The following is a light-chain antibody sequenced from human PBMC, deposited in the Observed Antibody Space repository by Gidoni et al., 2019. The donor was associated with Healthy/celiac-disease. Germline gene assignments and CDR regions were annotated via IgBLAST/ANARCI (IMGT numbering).Light chain of an antibody. CDR3: QQSYSTRWT. V-gene: IGKV1-39*01. J-gene: IGKJ1*01. Sequence: DIQMTPSPSSLSASVGDRVTITCRASQSISSYLNWYQQKPGKAPKLLIYAASSLQSGVPSRFSGSGSGTDFTLTISSLQPEDFATYYCQQSYSTRWTFXQXTKVEIK. CDR1: QSISSY. CDR2: AAS.